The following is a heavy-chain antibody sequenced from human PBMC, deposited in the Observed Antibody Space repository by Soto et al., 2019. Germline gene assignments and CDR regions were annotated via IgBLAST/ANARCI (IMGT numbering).Heavy chain of an antibody. CDR3: ARGITIFGVVIIPGFDY. CDR1: GAASSAYY. V-gene: IGHV4-34*01. J-gene: IGHJ4*02. D-gene: IGHD3-3*01. Sequence: SEPLSLTFPCYGAASSAYYWSWIRQPPGKGLEWIGEINHSGSTNYNPSLKSRVTISVDTSKNQFSLKLSSVTAADTAVYYCARGITIFGVVIIPGFDYWGQG. CDR2: INHSGST.